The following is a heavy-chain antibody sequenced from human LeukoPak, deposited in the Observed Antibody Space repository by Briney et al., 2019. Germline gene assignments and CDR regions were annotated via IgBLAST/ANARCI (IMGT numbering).Heavy chain of an antibody. CDR1: GFTVSSNY. CDR2: IYSGGST. J-gene: IGHJ4*02. CDR3: ARANVGATPYFDY. V-gene: IGHV3-53*01. D-gene: IGHD1-26*01. Sequence: PGGSLRLSCAASGFTVSSNYMSWVRQAPGKGLEWVSVIYSGGSTYYADSVKGRFTISRDNSKNTLYLQMNSLRAEDTAVYYCARANVGATPYFDYWGQGTLVTVSS.